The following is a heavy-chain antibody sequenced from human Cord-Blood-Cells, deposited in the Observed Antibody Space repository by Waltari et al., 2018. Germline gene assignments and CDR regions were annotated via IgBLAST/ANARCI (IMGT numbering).Heavy chain of an antibody. CDR1: GGSISSSSYY. CDR2: IYYSGST. Sequence: QLQLQESGPGLVKPSETLSLTCTVSGGSISSSSYYWGWFRQPPGKGLEWIGSIYYSGSTYYNPSLKSRVTISVDTSKNQFSLKLSSVTAADTAVYYCARFIAAAGDYYFDYWGQGTLVTVSS. D-gene: IGHD6-13*01. V-gene: IGHV4-39*01. J-gene: IGHJ4*02. CDR3: ARFIAAAGDYYFDY.